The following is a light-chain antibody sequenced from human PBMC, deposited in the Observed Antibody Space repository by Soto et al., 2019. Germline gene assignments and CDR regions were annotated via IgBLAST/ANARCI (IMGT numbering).Light chain of an antibody. CDR3: QQYGTSPT. Sequence: EIVLTQSPGTLSLFPGERATLSCRASQSLITRYLAWYQQKPGQAPRLLIYGASSRATGIPDRISGSGSGTDFTLTISSLETEDFAVYNCQQYGTSPTCGQRTRLEIK. CDR2: GAS. J-gene: IGKJ5*01. V-gene: IGKV3-20*01. CDR1: QSLITRY.